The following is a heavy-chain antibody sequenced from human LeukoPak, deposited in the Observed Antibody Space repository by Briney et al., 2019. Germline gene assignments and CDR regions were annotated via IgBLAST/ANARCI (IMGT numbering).Heavy chain of an antibody. J-gene: IGHJ3*02. Sequence: GASVKVSCKASGYTFTSYYMHWVRQAPGQGLEWRGWINPNSGGTNYAQKFQGRVTMTKDTTICTAYMKLSRLRYEDTAVYYCARPRGHPYYDSSGFRAFDIWGQGTMVTVSS. CDR1: GYTFTSYY. CDR2: INPNSGGT. D-gene: IGHD3-22*01. CDR3: ARPRGHPYYDSSGFRAFDI. V-gene: IGHV1-2*02.